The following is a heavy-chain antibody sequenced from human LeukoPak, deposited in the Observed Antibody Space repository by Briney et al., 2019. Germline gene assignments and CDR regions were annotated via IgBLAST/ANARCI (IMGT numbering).Heavy chain of an antibody. J-gene: IGHJ3*02. CDR3: ARRWGGRDAFDI. D-gene: IGHD7-27*01. CDR1: GGSISSSY. Sequence: PSETLSLTCTVSGGSISSSYWSWIRQPPGKGLEWIGYIYYSGSANYNPSLQSRVTMSVDTSKNQFSLKLSSVTAADTAVYYCARRWGGRDAFDIWGQGTMVTVSP. CDR2: IYYSGSA. V-gene: IGHV4-59*08.